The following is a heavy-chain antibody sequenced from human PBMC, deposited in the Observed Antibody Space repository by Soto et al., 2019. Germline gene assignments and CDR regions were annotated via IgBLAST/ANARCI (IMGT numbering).Heavy chain of an antibody. V-gene: IGHV4-39*02. J-gene: IGHJ4*02. D-gene: IGHD2-15*01. CDR1: GGSINSNNYY. CDR2: IYYDGST. Sequence: PSETLSLTCTVSGGSINSNNYYWAWIRQPPGRGLAWIASIYYDGSTYYDTSLKSLVTISRDTSKNQFSLRLTSMTAADTAVYYCAKVVVAATRHSDFDSWGQGTLVTVSS. CDR3: AKVVVAATRHSDFDS.